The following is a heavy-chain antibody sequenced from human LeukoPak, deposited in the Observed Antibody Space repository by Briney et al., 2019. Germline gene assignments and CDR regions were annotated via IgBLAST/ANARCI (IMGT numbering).Heavy chain of an antibody. Sequence: SETLSLTCGVSGGXISSYYCSWIRQPPGKGLEWIGYIYYTGSTNYNPSLKSRVTISVDTSKNQFSLRLSSVTAADTAVYYCARHKWDSSLDYWGQGALVTVSS. J-gene: IGHJ4*02. D-gene: IGHD3-22*01. CDR2: IYYTGST. V-gene: IGHV4-59*08. CDR1: GGXISSYY. CDR3: ARHKWDSSLDY.